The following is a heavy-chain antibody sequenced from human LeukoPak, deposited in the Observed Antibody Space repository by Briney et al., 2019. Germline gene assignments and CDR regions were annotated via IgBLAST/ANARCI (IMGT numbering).Heavy chain of an antibody. CDR3: ATYGDFPYCFYY. V-gene: IGHV4-61*01. D-gene: IGHD2-21*02. J-gene: IGHJ4*02. CDR2: IIYSGST. Sequence: SETLSLTCTVSGGSVSSGSYYWSWVRQPPGKGLEWIGEIIYSGSTHYNPSLKSRVTISLGESKNQFSLKLNSVTAADTAEYYCATYGDFPYCFYYWGQGTLVTVSS. CDR1: GGSVSSGSYY.